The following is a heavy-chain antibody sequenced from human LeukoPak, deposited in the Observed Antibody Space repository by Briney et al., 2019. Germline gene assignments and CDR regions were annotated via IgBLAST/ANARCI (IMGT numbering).Heavy chain of an antibody. CDR2: IKSKTDGGTT. Sequence: GGSLRLSCAASGFTFSNAWMSWVRQAPGKGLEWVGRIKSKTDGGTTDYAAPVKGRFTISRDDSKNTLYLQMNSLKTEDTAVYYCTTYYYDSSGYYLPYFDYWGQGTLVTVSS. J-gene: IGHJ4*02. CDR3: TTYYYDSSGYYLPYFDY. V-gene: IGHV3-15*01. CDR1: GFTFSNAW. D-gene: IGHD3-22*01.